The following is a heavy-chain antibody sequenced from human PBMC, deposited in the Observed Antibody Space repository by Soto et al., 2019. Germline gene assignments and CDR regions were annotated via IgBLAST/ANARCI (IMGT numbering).Heavy chain of an antibody. CDR1: GFTFSSYA. V-gene: IGHV3-30-3*01. D-gene: IGHD3-22*01. Sequence: PGGSLRLSCAASGFTFSSYAMHWVRQAPGKGLEWVAVISYDGSNKYYADSVKGRFTISRDNSKNTLYLQMNSLRAEDTAVYYCARDYSSGYYYVTPDYWGQGTLVTVYS. CDR3: ARDYSSGYYYVTPDY. J-gene: IGHJ4*02. CDR2: ISYDGSNK.